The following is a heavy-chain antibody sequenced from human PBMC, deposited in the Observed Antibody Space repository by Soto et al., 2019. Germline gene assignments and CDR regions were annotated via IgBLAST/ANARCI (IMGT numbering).Heavy chain of an antibody. Sequence: GEVLKISCKGSGYSFTCYWISWVRQMPGKGLGWRVRIDPSDSYTNYSPSFQGHVTISADKSITTAYLQWSSLKASDTAMYYCARQHLSASSQPYFYYYYGMDAWDPWSTVTDSS. CDR2: IDPSDSYT. CDR1: GYSFTCYW. CDR3: ARQHLSASSQPYFYYYYGMDA. J-gene: IGHJ6*02. V-gene: IGHV5-10-1*01. D-gene: IGHD3-3*02.